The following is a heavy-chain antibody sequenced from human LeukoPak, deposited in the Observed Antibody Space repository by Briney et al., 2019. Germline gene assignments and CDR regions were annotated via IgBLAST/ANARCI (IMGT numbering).Heavy chain of an antibody. D-gene: IGHD4-17*01. V-gene: IGHV3-23*01. J-gene: IGHJ4*02. CDR2: ISASGGNT. CDR1: GYTFTNYY. Sequence: ASVKVSCKASGYTFTNYYIHWVRQAPGKGLEWFSSISASGGNTYYADSVKGRFTISRDNSKNTLYLQMNSLRAEDTAIYYCARGGDYGVKIDYWGQGTLVTVSS. CDR3: ARGGDYGVKIDY.